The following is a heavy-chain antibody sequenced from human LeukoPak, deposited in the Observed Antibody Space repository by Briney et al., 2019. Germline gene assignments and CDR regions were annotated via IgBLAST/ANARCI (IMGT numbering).Heavy chain of an antibody. CDR3: ARGGQQLVWFDS. Sequence: ASVKVSCKASGYTXINYGISWVRQAPGQGLEWMGWIYPYTGNTNYAQMVQGRVTMTTDTSTRTAYMELTSLTSDDTAVYYCARGGQQLVWFDSWGQGTLVTVSS. V-gene: IGHV1-18*01. D-gene: IGHD6-13*01. CDR1: GYTXINYG. CDR2: IYPYTGNT. J-gene: IGHJ5*01.